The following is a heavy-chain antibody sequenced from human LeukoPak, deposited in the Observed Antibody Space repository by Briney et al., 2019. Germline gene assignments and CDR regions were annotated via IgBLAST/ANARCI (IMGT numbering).Heavy chain of an antibody. CDR2: MSSGSSYI. CDR3: ARDRPTGATRVFVVE. J-gene: IGHJ4*02. CDR1: GFTFITYA. V-gene: IGHV3-21*01. Sequence: GESLRLSCTASGFTFITYAMTWVRQAPGKGLEWISSMSSGSSYIYYADSVRGRFTISRDNAKNSLYLEMNNLRAEDTAMYYCARDRPTGATRVFVVEWGQGTLVTVSS. D-gene: IGHD3-3*01.